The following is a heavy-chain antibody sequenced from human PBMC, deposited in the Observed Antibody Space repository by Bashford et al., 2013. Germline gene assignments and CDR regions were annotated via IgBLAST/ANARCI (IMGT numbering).Heavy chain of an antibody. CDR3: ARARRVRGVITRADY. Sequence: ASVKVSCKASGYTFTSYGISWVRQAPGQGLEWMGWISAYNGNTNYAQKLQGRVTMTTDTSTSTAYMELRSLRSDDTAVYYCARARRVRGVITRADYWGQGTLVTVSS. V-gene: IGHV1-18*01. J-gene: IGHJ4*02. CDR1: GYTFTSYG. D-gene: IGHD3-10*01. CDR2: ISAYNGNT.